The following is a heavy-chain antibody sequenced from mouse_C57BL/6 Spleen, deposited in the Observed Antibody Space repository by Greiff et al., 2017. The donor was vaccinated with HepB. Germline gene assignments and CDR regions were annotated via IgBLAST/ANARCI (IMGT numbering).Heavy chain of an antibody. CDR1: GYTFTSYG. CDR2: IYPRSGNT. D-gene: IGHD1-1*01. J-gene: IGHJ4*01. CDR3: AREEITTVVAPYAMDY. Sequence: QVQLQQSGAELARPGASVKLSCKASGYTFTSYGISWVKQRTGQGLEWIGEIYPRSGNTYYNEKFKGKATLTADKSSSTAYMELRSLTSEDSAVYFCAREEITTVVAPYAMDYWGQGTSVTVSS. V-gene: IGHV1-81*01.